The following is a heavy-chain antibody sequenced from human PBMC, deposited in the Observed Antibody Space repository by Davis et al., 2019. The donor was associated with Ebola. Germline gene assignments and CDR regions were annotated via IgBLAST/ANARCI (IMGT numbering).Heavy chain of an antibody. V-gene: IGHV1-2*06. Sequence: ASVTVSCKASGYTFADCYIHWVRLAPGQGLEWMGRIDSRSGDTNYAQKFQGRVTMTRDTSISTAYMELSRLRSDDTAVYYCARDRGSGYYPDYWGQGTLVTVSS. CDR1: GYTFADCY. CDR3: ARDRGSGYYPDY. J-gene: IGHJ4*02. D-gene: IGHD3-22*01. CDR2: IDSRSGDT.